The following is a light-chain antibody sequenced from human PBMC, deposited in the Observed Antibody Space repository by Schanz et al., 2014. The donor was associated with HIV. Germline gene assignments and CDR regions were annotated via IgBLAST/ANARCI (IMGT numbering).Light chain of an antibody. CDR2: KAS. J-gene: IGKJ2*01. Sequence: DLQLTQSPPTLSASVGDRVSLTCRTSQTISEWMAWYQQKPGKAPKLLIYKASNLESGVPSRFSGSGSGTEFTLTITNLQPEDSATYYCQQYNSYSPVYTFGQGTKVEIK. CDR1: QTISEW. V-gene: IGKV1-5*03. CDR3: QQYNSYSPVYT.